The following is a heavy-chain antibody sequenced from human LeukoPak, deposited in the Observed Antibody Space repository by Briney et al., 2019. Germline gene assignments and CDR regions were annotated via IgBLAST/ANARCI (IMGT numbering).Heavy chain of an antibody. CDR1: GFTFSSYG. D-gene: IGHD4-17*01. J-gene: IGHJ4*02. V-gene: IGHV3-30*19. Sequence: QPGGSLRLSCAASGFTFSSYGMHWVRQAPGKGLEWVAVISYDGSNKYYADSVKGRFTISRDNSKNTLYLQMNSLRAEDTAVYYCARDDYGDHTPFDYWGQGTLVTVSS. CDR3: ARDDYGDHTPFDY. CDR2: ISYDGSNK.